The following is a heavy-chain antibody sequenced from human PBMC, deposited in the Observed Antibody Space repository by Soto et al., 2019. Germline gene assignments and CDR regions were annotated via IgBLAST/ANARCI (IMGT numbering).Heavy chain of an antibody. D-gene: IGHD3-16*02. CDR2: INQDGRDT. Sequence: EVQLVESGGGLVRPGGSLRLSCAASGLAFRSFLMSWARQAPGGGVEWVANINQDGRDTYYSDSVRDRFTISRDNAANSLFLHMNSLGAEDTAVYYCATYHDDEWESYRHRYWGQGTLVTVSS. J-gene: IGHJ4*02. CDR3: ATYHDDEWESYRHRY. V-gene: IGHV3-7*01. CDR1: GLAFRSFL.